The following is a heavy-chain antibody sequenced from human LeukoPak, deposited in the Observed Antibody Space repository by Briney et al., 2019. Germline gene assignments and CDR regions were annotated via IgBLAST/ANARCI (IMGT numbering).Heavy chain of an antibody. CDR3: ARLGGYCSSTSCYFDY. CDR1: GYSISSGYC. Sequence: SETLSLTCALSGYSISSGYCWGWIRQPPGKGLEWIGSIYHSGSTYYNPSLKSRVTISVDTSKNQFSLKLSSVTAADTAVYYCARLGGYCSSTSCYFDYWGQGTLVTVSS. V-gene: IGHV4-38-2*01. CDR2: IYHSGST. D-gene: IGHD2-2*01. J-gene: IGHJ4*02.